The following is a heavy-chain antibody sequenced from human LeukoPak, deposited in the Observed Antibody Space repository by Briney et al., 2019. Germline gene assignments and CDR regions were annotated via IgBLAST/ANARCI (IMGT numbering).Heavy chain of an antibody. CDR3: ARLRLTGSNWFDP. V-gene: IGHV1-2*02. D-gene: IGHD3-9*01. Sequence: ASVKVSCKASGYTFTGYYMHWVRQAPGQGLERMGWINPNSGGTNYAQKFQGRVTMTRDTSISTAYMELSRLRSDDTAVYYCARLRLTGSNWFDPWGQGTLVTVSS. CDR2: INPNSGGT. CDR1: GYTFTGYY. J-gene: IGHJ5*02.